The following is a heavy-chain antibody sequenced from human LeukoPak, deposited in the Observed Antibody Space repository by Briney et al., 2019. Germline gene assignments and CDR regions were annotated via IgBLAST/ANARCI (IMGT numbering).Heavy chain of an antibody. CDR1: GGSFSGYY. CDR3: ARHGYSYGYSYFDY. D-gene: IGHD5-18*01. V-gene: IGHV4-34*01. CDR2: INHSGST. Sequence: PSETLSLTCAVYGGSFSGYYWSWIRQPPGKGLEWIGEINHSGSTNYNPSLKSRVTISVDTSKNQFSLKLSSVTAADTAVYYCARHGYSYGYSYFDYWGQGTLVTVSS. J-gene: IGHJ4*02.